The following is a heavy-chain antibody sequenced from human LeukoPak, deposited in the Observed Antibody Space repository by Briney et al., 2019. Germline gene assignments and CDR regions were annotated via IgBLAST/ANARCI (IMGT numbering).Heavy chain of an antibody. V-gene: IGHV3-43*02. CDR2: ISGDGGST. J-gene: IGHJ4*02. D-gene: IGHD3-22*01. Sequence: GGSLRLSCAASGFSFDDYAMHWVRQAPGKGLEWVSLISGDGGSTYYADSEKGRFTISRHNTKNSLYLQMNSLRTEDTALYYCAKSPFSSGFYFDYWGQGTLVTVSS. CDR3: AKSPFSSGFYFDY. CDR1: GFSFDDYA.